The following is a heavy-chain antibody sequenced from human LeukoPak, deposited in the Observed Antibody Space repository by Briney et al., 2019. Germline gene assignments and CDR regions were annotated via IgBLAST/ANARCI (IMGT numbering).Heavy chain of an antibody. Sequence: PGGSLRLSCVVSGFTLSRYAMTWVRQAPGKGLECVAGISGNGDTTYYVDSVKGRFTISRDNSKNTLYLQMNSLRAEDTAVYYCAKAGFSSSSPVDYYYGMDVWGQGTTVTVSS. V-gene: IGHV3-23*01. CDR2: ISGNGDTT. CDR3: AKAGFSSSSPVDYYYGMDV. D-gene: IGHD6-13*01. CDR1: GFTLSRYA. J-gene: IGHJ6*02.